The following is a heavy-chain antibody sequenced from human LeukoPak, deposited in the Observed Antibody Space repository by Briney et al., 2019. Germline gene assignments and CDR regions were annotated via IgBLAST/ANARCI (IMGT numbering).Heavy chain of an antibody. CDR2: ISSGGSTI. CDR3: ARDLVGATRDY. Sequence: GSLRLSCEASGFTVRSYEMNWVRQAPGKGLEWVSYISSGGSTIYYADSVKGRFTISRDNAKNSLYLQMNSLRAEDTAVYYCARDLVGATRDYWGQGTLVTVSS. V-gene: IGHV3-48*03. D-gene: IGHD1-26*01. J-gene: IGHJ4*02. CDR1: GFTVRSYE.